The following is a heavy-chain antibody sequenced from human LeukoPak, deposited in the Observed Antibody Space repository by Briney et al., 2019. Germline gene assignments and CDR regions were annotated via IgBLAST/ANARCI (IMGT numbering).Heavy chain of an antibody. CDR3: ASDHSDDSSGYYYKTAVDY. V-gene: IGHV3-30*04. CDR1: GFTFSSYA. D-gene: IGHD3-22*01. J-gene: IGHJ4*02. Sequence: GSLRLSCAASGFTFSSYAMHWVRQAPGKGLEWVAVISYDGSNKYYADSVKGRFTISRDNSENTLYLQVNSLRAEDTAVYYCASDHSDDSSGYYYKTAVDYWGQGTLVTVSS. CDR2: ISYDGSNK.